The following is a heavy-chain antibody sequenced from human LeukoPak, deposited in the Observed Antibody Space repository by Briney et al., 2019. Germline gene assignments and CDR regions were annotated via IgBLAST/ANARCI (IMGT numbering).Heavy chain of an antibody. CDR1: GGSISSSSYY. V-gene: IGHV4-39*07. Sequence: PSETLSLTCTVSGGSISSSSYYWGWIRQPPGKGLEWIGSIYYSGSTYYNPSLKSRVTISVDTSKNQFSLKLSSVTAADTAVYYCARRPWGYGSGSYSLHYYYYYYMDVWGKGTTVTISS. CDR2: IYYSGST. J-gene: IGHJ6*03. CDR3: ARRPWGYGSGSYSLHYYYYYYMDV. D-gene: IGHD3-10*01.